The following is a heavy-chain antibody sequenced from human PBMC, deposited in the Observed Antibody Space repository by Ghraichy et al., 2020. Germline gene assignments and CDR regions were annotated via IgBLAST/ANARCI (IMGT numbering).Heavy chain of an antibody. D-gene: IGHD4-11*01. CDR1: GISYGDYV. Sequence: GESLNISCTASGISYGDYVIAWVRQAPGKGLEWLGFIRPRAYGGTTGYAASVIGRFIISRDESKTTAYLQMNSLTTEDTDMDYCDRVYVTTIYVEDPFDIWGQGTMVTVSS. J-gene: IGHJ3*02. CDR2: IRPRAYGGTT. CDR3: DRVYVTTIYVEDPFDI. V-gene: IGHV3-49*04.